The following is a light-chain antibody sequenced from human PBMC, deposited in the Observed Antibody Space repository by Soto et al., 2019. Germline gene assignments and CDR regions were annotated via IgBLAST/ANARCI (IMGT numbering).Light chain of an antibody. V-gene: IGKV1-39*01. CDR1: QSISSY. CDR2: AAS. J-gene: IGKJ3*01. Sequence: DIQMTQSPSSLSASVGDRVTITCRASQSISSYLNWYQQKPGKAPKLLIYAASSLQSGVPSRVSGSGSGTDFTLTISSLQPEDFATYYCQQSYSTPITFGSGTKVDIK. CDR3: QQSYSTPIT.